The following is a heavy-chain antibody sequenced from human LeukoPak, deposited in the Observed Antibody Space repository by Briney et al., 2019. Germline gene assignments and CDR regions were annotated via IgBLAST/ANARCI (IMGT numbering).Heavy chain of an antibody. J-gene: IGHJ3*02. V-gene: IGHV4-39*01. Sequence: SETLSLTCTVSGGSISSRSNYWGWIRQPPGKGLEWIGSLYYSGSTYYNPSLKSRVTISVDTSKNQLSLKLSSVTAADTAVYYCARATGGVTTFTGAFDIWGQGTMVTVSS. D-gene: IGHD4-17*01. CDR2: LYYSGST. CDR3: ARATGGVTTFTGAFDI. CDR1: GGSISSRSNY.